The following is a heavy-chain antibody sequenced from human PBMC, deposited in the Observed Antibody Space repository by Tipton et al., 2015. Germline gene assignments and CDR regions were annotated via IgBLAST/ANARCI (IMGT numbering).Heavy chain of an antibody. D-gene: IGHD2-21*01. CDR1: GFTFSAHG. Sequence: RSLRLSCVASGFTFSAHGMHWVRQAPGKGLEWVAVIRYDRKNTYYADSVKGRFTISRDNSKDTLYLQMTSLRVEDTAIYYCARYGGGGTIEGNNYYFGMDVWGQGTTVTVSS. V-gene: IGHV3-33*01. CDR3: ARYGGGGTIEGNNYYFGMDV. CDR2: IRYDRKNT. J-gene: IGHJ6*02.